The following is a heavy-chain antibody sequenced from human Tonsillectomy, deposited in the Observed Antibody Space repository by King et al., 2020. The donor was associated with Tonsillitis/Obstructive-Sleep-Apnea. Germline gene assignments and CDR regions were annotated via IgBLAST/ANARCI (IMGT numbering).Heavy chain of an antibody. CDR1: GFTFSNYA. CDR3: AGVPPEARFAFYFDY. Sequence: VQLVESGGGLVQPGGSLRLSCTASGFTFSNYAMSWVRQAPVKGLEWVSTVSDSGGSRYYADSVRGRFTISRDNSNNTLYLRMNSLTAEDTAIYFCAGVPPEARFAFYFDYWGQGTLLAVSS. D-gene: IGHD3-10*01. J-gene: IGHJ4*02. CDR2: VSDSGGSR. V-gene: IGHV3-23*04.